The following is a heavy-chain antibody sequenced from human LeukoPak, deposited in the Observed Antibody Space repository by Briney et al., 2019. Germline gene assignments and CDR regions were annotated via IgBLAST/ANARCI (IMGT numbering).Heavy chain of an antibody. J-gene: IGHJ4*02. D-gene: IGHD6-19*01. CDR2: IWYDGSNK. V-gene: IGHV3-33*01. Sequence: PGGSLRLSCAASGFTFSSYGMHWVRQAPGKGLEWVAVIWYDGSNKYYADSVKGRFTISRDNSKNTLYLQMNSLRAEDTAVYYCARDQGSGWLFDYWGQGTLVTVSS. CDR1: GFTFSSYG. CDR3: ARDQGSGWLFDY.